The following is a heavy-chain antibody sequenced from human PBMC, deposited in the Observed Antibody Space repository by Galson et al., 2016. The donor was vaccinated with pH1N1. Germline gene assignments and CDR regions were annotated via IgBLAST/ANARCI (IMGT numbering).Heavy chain of an antibody. Sequence: LSLTCTVSGGSIRSYYWSWIRQPPGKGLEWIGYLYNSGGTNYNPSLMSRITISEDTSRNQFSLKLRSVTAADTAVYYCASAGYRSGWYGIGAFDVWGQWTKVPASS. J-gene: IGHJ3*01. CDR2: LYNSGGT. D-gene: IGHD6-13*01. CDR1: GGSIRSYY. V-gene: IGHV4-59*01. CDR3: ASAGYRSGWYGIGAFDV.